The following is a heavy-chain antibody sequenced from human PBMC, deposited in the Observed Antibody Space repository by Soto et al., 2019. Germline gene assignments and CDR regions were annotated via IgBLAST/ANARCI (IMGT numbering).Heavy chain of an antibody. CDR2: ISYEGSNK. D-gene: IGHD2-8*02. CDR1: GFTFSDHG. J-gene: IGHJ4*02. V-gene: IGHV3-30*03. Sequence: PGGSLRLSCAASGFTFSDHGMHWVRQAPGKGLEWVTVISYEGSNKYYADSVKGRFAISRDHSKNTLYLQMNSLTAEDTAVYYCTRALPDFETTGHYIDYWGQGTLVTVSS. CDR3: TRALPDFETTGHYIDY.